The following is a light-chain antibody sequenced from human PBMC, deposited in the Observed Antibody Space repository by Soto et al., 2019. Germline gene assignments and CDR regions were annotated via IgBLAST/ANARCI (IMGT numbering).Light chain of an antibody. CDR2: AVT. J-gene: IGLJ1*01. CDR1: SSDVGGYNA. V-gene: IGLV2-14*01. CDR3: SSFTSSITYV. Sequence: QSVRTQPASVCGSPGQSITISCTGTSSDVGGYNAVSWYRQDPGKAPNLIIYAVTYRPSGVSNRFSGSKSGNTASLTISGLQSEDEADYHCSSFTSSITYVFGTGTKVTVL.